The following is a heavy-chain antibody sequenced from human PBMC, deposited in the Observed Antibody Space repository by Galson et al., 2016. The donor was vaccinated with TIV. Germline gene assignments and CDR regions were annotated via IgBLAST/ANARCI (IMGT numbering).Heavy chain of an antibody. D-gene: IGHD2-21*02. V-gene: IGHV3-23*01. CDR1: GFTFSNYA. Sequence: SLRLSCAASGFTFSNYAMHWVRQAPGKGLEWVSGISGSGGITYFADSVKGRFTVSRDNSKSTLYLQLNSLRTEDTAVYYCARETGCGGDCYYFDYWGQGTLVTVSS. J-gene: IGHJ4*02. CDR3: ARETGCGGDCYYFDY. CDR2: ISGSGGIT.